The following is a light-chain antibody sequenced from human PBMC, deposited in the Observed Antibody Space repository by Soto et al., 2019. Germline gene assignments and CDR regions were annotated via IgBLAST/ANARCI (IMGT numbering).Light chain of an antibody. CDR3: QQTHTFPRT. CDR2: GAV. Sequence: DVQVTQSPSFVSASVGDRVTITCRASQDISNWLAWYQQKPGKAPRALIYGAVTLQSGVPPTFSGSRSGTEFTPTIDSLQPEDFATYFCQQTHTFPRTFGRGTKV. CDR1: QDISNW. J-gene: IGKJ1*01. V-gene: IGKV1-12*01.